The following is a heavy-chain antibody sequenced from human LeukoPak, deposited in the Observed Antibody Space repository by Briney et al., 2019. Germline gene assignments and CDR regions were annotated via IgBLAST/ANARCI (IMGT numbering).Heavy chain of an antibody. CDR1: GFTFSSYA. CDR3: AKGGSGWYVDY. CDR2: ISYDGSNK. J-gene: IGHJ4*02. V-gene: IGHV3-30-3*01. D-gene: IGHD6-19*01. Sequence: GGSLRLSCAASGFTFSSYAMHWVRQAPGKGLEWVAVISYDGSNKYYADSVKGRFTISRDNSKNTLYLQMNSLRAEDTAVYYCAKGGSGWYVDYWGQGTLVTVSS.